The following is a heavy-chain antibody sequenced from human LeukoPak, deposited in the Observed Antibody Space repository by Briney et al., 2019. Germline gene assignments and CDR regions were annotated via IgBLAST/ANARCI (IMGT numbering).Heavy chain of an antibody. J-gene: IGHJ5*02. D-gene: IGHD5-24*01. V-gene: IGHV4-30-4*01. Sequence: PSETLSLTCTVSGGSISSGDYYWSWIRQPPGKCLEWIGYIYYSGSTYYNPSLKSRVTISVDTSKNQFSLKLSSVTAADTAVYYCARGHARWLQFIGPWFDPWGQGTLVTVSS. CDR1: GGSISSGDYY. CDR2: IYYSGST. CDR3: ARGHARWLQFIGPWFDP.